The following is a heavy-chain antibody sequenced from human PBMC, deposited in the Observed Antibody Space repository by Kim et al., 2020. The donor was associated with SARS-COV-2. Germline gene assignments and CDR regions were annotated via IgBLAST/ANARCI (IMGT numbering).Heavy chain of an antibody. V-gene: IGHV1-69*02. CDR1: GGTFSSYT. Sequence: SVKVSCKASGGTFSSYTISWVRQAPGQGLEWMGRIIPILGIANYAQKFQGRVTITADKSTSTAYMELSSLRSEDTAVYYCARALNPWGGVKGYWGQGTLVTVSS. CDR2: IIPILGIA. J-gene: IGHJ4*02. CDR3: ARALNPWGGVKGY. D-gene: IGHD3-16*01.